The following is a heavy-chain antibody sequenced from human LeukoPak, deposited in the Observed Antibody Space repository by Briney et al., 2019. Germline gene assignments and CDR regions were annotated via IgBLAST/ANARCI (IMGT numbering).Heavy chain of an antibody. D-gene: IGHD1-26*01. V-gene: IGHV5-51*01. Sequence: GESLKISCKGSGYTFVSYWIAWVRQMPGKGLEWMGTIYPGDSETRYSPSFQGQVTLSADKSISTAYLQWTSLKASDTAMYYCARHVGNFGYYDAFHIWGQGTMVTVSS. CDR1: GYTFVSYW. CDR2: IYPGDSET. J-gene: IGHJ3*02. CDR3: ARHVGNFGYYDAFHI.